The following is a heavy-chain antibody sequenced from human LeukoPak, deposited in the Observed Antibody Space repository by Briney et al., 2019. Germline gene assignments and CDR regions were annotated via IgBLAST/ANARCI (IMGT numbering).Heavy chain of an antibody. Sequence: GESLKISCKGSGYSFTNYWIGWVRQMPGKGLEWMGIIYPGDSDTRYSPSFQGQVTISADKSISTAYLQWRSLKASDTAIYYCARHGGYDILTGDAFDIWGQGTMVTVSS. D-gene: IGHD3-9*01. V-gene: IGHV5-51*01. CDR1: GYSFTNYW. CDR3: ARHGGYDILTGDAFDI. CDR2: IYPGDSDT. J-gene: IGHJ3*02.